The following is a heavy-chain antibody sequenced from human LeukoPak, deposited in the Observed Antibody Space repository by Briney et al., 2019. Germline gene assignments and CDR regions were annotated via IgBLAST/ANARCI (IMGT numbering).Heavy chain of an antibody. CDR3: SRENGAFSPFGY. D-gene: IGHD2-8*01. CDR1: GGSITSTNW. Sequence: SEPLSLTCGVSGGSITSTNWWSWVRQTPGQGLEWIGEISLNGVTNYNPSLNSRVTMLLDTSRNHLSLNLTSVTAADTAVYYCSRENGAFSPFGYWGQGTLVTVPS. V-gene: IGHV4-4*02. CDR2: ISLNGVT. J-gene: IGHJ4*02.